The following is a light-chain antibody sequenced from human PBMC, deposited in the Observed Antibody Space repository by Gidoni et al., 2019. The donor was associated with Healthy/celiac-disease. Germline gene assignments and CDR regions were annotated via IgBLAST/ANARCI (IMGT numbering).Light chain of an antibody. Sequence: VLTQSPATLSLSPGERATLSCRASQSVSSYLAWYQQKPGQAPRLLIYDASNRATGIPARFSGSGSGTDFTLTISSLEPEDFAVYYCQQRSNWPPITFXQXTRLEIK. J-gene: IGKJ5*01. CDR3: QQRSNWPPIT. CDR2: DAS. CDR1: QSVSSY. V-gene: IGKV3-11*01.